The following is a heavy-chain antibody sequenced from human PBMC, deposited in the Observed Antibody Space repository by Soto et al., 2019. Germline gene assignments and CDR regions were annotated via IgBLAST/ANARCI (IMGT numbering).Heavy chain of an antibody. J-gene: IGHJ4*02. CDR1: GFSLTTSGEG. CDR3: AHRVLRSGLGLVTMTAIYFDF. CDR2: LSWDDDK. V-gene: IGHV2-5*02. D-gene: IGHD2-21*02. Sequence: QITLHESGPTQVKPRQTLTMTCTFSGFSLTTSGEGVGWIRQSLGKAPERHALLSWDDDKRYSPSLKSTLPITKDMAKNLGVLRRATVSPAHTLTSYRAHRVLRSGLGLVTMTAIYFDFWGQG.